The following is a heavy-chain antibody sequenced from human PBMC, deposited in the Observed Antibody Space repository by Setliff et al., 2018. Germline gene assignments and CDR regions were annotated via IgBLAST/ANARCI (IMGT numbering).Heavy chain of an antibody. CDR3: ARVVRGITMIVVVPIGWFDP. D-gene: IGHD3-22*01. CDR1: GGSSSSHY. CDR2: IHYSGTT. V-gene: IGHV4-59*11. J-gene: IGHJ5*02. Sequence: SETLSLTCTVSGGSSSSHYWSWIRQPPGKGLEWIGYIHYSGTTNYNPSLKSRVTLSLDTAKNQFSLKLSSVTAADTAVYYCARVVRGITMIVVVPIGWFDPWGQGTLVTVSS.